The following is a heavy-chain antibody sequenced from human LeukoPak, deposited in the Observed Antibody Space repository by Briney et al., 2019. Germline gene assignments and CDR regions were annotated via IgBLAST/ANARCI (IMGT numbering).Heavy chain of an antibody. D-gene: IGHD3-3*01. V-gene: IGHV1-69*02. J-gene: IGHJ6*02. CDR2: IIPILGIA. CDR1: GGTFSSYT. CDR3: ASCFWSGYKSSYYYGMDV. Sequence: ASVNVSCKASGGTFSSYTISWVRQAPGQGLEWMGRIIPILGIANYAQKFQGRVTITADKSTSTAYMELSSLRSEDTAVYYCASCFWSGYKSSYYYGMDVWGQGTTVTVSS.